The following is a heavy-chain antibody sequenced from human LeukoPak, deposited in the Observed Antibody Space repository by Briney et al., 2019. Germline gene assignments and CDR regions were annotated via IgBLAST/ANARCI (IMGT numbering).Heavy chain of an antibody. CDR3: ARTIAVAGKAPYYFDY. V-gene: IGHV3-30*03. J-gene: IGHJ4*02. D-gene: IGHD6-19*01. Sequence: GGSLRLSCAASGFTFSSYGMHWVRQAPGKGLEWVAVISYDGSNKYYADSVKGRFTISRDNSKNTLYLQMNSLRAEDTAVYYCARTIAVAGKAPYYFDYWGQGTLVTVSS. CDR2: ISYDGSNK. CDR1: GFTFSSYG.